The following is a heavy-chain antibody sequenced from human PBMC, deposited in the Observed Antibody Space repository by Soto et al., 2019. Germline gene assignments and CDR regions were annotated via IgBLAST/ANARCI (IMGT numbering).Heavy chain of an antibody. CDR2: INPKSGGT. J-gene: IGHJ6*02. Sequence: VASVKVSCKASGYSFTDYHIHWVRQAPGQRLEWLGRINPKSGGTSTAQKFQGWVTMTTDTSISTASMELTRLTSDDTAIYYCARGDSTERSNGVCSFFYNRDMDVWGQGTTVTVSS. CDR1: GYSFTDYH. V-gene: IGHV1-2*04. CDR3: ARGDSTERSNGVCSFFYNRDMDV. D-gene: IGHD2-8*01.